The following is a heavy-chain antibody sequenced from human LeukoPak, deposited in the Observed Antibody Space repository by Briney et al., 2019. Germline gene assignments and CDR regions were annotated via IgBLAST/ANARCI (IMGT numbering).Heavy chain of an antibody. CDR3: AREFYYASSGYYYDFFDY. J-gene: IGHJ4*02. CDR2: INHSGST. V-gene: IGHV4-34*01. Sequence: SETLSLTCAVYGGSFSGYYWSWIRQPPGKGLEWIGEINHSGSTNYNPSLKSRVTISVDTSKNQFSLKLSSVTAADTAVYYCAREFYYASSGYYYDFFDYWGQGTLVTVSS. D-gene: IGHD3-22*01. CDR1: GGSFSGYY.